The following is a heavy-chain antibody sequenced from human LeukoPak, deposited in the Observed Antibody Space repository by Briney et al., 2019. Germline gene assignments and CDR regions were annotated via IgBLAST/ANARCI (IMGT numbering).Heavy chain of an antibody. CDR1: GFTFSSYS. CDR3: ASVGCSGGTCYDY. CDR2: ISSGSNYI. Sequence: PGGSLRLSCAASGFTFSSYSMNWVRQAPGKGLEWVSFISSGSNYIYYIDSVKGRFTISRDNAKNSLYLQMNSLRVEDTDIYYCASVGCSGGTCYDYWGQGTLVTVSS. D-gene: IGHD2-15*01. V-gene: IGHV3-21*01. J-gene: IGHJ4*02.